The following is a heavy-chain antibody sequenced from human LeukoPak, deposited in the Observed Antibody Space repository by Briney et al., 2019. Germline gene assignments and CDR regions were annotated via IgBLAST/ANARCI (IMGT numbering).Heavy chain of an antibody. CDR3: ATTSGGGARTSNFDY. CDR2: IYPGDSDT. CDR1: GYSFTSYW. D-gene: IGHD1-14*01. Sequence: PGESLKISCKGSGYSFTSYWIGWVRQMPGKGLEWMGIIYPGDSDTRYSPSFQGQVTISADKSISTAYLQWSSLQASDTAMYYCATTSGGGARTSNFDYWGQGTLVTVSS. V-gene: IGHV5-51*01. J-gene: IGHJ4*02.